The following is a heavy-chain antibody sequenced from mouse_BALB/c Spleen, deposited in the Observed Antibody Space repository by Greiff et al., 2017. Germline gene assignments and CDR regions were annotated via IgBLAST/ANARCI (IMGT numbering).Heavy chain of an antibody. CDR3: ARGDWFAY. J-gene: IGHJ3*01. Sequence: VVEPGASVRISCKASGYTFTSYYIHWVKQRPGQGLEWIGWIYPGNVNTKYNEKFKGKATLTADKSSSTAYMQLSSLTSEDSAVYFCARGDWFAYWGQGTLVTVSA. CDR2: IYPGNVNT. CDR1: GYTFTSYY. V-gene: IGHV1S56*01.